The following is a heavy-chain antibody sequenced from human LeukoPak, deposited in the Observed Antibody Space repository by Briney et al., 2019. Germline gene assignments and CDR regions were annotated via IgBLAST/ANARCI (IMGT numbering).Heavy chain of an antibody. D-gene: IGHD2-2*02. CDR2: ISYDGRNK. Sequence: PGGSLRLSCVVSGFTFSSYGMHWVRQAPGKGLEWVAVISYDGRNKHYADSVKGRFTISRDNSKNTLYLQMNSLRAEDTAVYYCARDSDIVVIPAAIGYFEHWGQGTLVTVSS. CDR1: GFTFSSYG. CDR3: ARDSDIVVIPAAIGYFEH. V-gene: IGHV3-30*03. J-gene: IGHJ1*01.